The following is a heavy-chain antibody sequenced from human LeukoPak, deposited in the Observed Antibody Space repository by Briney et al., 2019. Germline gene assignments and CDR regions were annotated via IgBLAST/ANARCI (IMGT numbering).Heavy chain of an antibody. CDR3: ASGESVASVDY. J-gene: IGHJ4*02. D-gene: IGHD3-10*01. Sequence: SETRSLTCSVSGGSITTHYWSWIRQPPGKGLEWIGYVHYTDSPNFNPSLKSRVTISLDTSKNQFSLKLTSVTAADTAVYYCASGESVASVDYWGQGTRVTVSS. V-gene: IGHV4-59*11. CDR2: VHYTDSP. CDR1: GGSITTHY.